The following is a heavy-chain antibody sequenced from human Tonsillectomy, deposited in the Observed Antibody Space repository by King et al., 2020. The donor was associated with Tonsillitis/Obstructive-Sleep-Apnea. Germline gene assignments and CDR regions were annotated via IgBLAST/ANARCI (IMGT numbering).Heavy chain of an antibody. D-gene: IGHD3-3*01. V-gene: IGHV3-23*04. CDR1: GFTLSTYA. Sequence: VQLVESGGGLVQPGGSLRLSCAASGFTLSTYAMSWVRQAPGKGLEWVSAISGSGGSTYYADSVKGRFTISRDNSKNTLYLQMNSLRAEDTAVYYCAKDQTYYDFWSGSGDYWGQGTLVTVSS. CDR3: AKDQTYYDFWSGSGDY. J-gene: IGHJ4*02. CDR2: ISGSGGST.